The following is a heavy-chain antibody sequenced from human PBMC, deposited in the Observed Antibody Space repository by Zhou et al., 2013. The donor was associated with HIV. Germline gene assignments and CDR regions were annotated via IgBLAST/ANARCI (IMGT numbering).Heavy chain of an antibody. V-gene: IGHV1-69*05. D-gene: IGHD2-2*01. CDR1: GDTFTNYD. Sequence: QVQLVQSGAAVKKPGSSVKVSCKTSGDTFTNYDFTWVRQAPGQGLEWMGGIIPIFGTANYAQKLQGRVTITMDESTSTAYMELSRLTSEDTAVYYCARESGVSAALENLGYYHYYMDVWGKGTTVTVSS. CDR3: ARESGVSAALENLGYYHYYMDV. J-gene: IGHJ6*03. CDR2: IIPIFGTA.